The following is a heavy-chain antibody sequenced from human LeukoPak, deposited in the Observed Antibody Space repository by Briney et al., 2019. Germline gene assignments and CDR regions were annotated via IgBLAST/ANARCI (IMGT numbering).Heavy chain of an antibody. Sequence: SETLPLTCAVYGGSFSGYYWSWIRQPPGKGLEWIGEINHSGSTNYNPSLKSRVTISEDTSKNQFSLKLSSVTAADTAVYYCARSDYYDSSGYYDWGQGTLVTVSS. CDR2: INHSGST. D-gene: IGHD3-22*01. CDR3: ARSDYYDSSGYYD. J-gene: IGHJ4*02. V-gene: IGHV4-34*01. CDR1: GGSFSGYY.